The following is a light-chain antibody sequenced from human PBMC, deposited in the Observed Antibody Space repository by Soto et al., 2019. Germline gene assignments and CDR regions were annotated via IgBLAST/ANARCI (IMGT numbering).Light chain of an antibody. Sequence: EIVLTQSPATLSLSPGERATLSCRASQSISSYLAWYQQKPGQAPRLLIYDASNRATGIPARFSGSGSGTYFTLTISSLEPEDFAVYFCQHRSIWWTFGQGTKVEIK. V-gene: IGKV3-11*01. J-gene: IGKJ1*01. CDR2: DAS. CDR1: QSISSY. CDR3: QHRSIWWT.